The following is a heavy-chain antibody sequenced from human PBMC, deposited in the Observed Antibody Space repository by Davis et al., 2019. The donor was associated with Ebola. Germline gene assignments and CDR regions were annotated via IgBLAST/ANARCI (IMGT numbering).Heavy chain of an antibody. CDR2: IRSKANTYAT. CDR3: TANDYGDYGVDY. CDR1: GFTFSGSA. D-gene: IGHD4-17*01. J-gene: IGHJ4*02. V-gene: IGHV3-73*01. Sequence: GSLRLSCAASGFTFSGSAMHWVRQASGKGLEWVGRIRSKANTYATAYAASVKGRFTISRDDSKNTAYLQMNSLKTEDTAVYYCTANDYGDYGVDYWGQGTLVTVSS.